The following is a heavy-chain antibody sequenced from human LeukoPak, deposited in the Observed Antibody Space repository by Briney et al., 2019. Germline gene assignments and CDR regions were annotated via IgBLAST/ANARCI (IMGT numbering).Heavy chain of an antibody. CDR3: VRDRWTSDY. J-gene: IGHJ4*02. D-gene: IGHD4-23*01. CDR1: GFTFSSYW. V-gene: IGHV3-74*01. CDR2: INSDGSIT. Sequence: GGSLRLSCAASGFTFSSYWMHWVRQAPGKGLVWVSHINSDGSITNYADSVKGRFTISRDNAKNTLYLQMNSLKAEDTAVYYCVRDRWTSDYWGQGTLVTVSS.